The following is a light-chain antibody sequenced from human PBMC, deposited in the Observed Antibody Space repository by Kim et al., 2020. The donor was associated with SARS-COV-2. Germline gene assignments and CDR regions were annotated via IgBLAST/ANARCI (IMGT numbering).Light chain of an antibody. CDR3: QQYHYWPPYT. V-gene: IGKV3-15*01. J-gene: IGKJ2*01. Sequence: EVVMTQSPVTLSVSPGERATLSCRASQSISSNLAWYQQKPVRAPRLLIYGASTRATGVPARFSGSGSATEFTLTISSLQSEDFAVYYCQQYHYWPPYTFGQGTKLEI. CDR2: GAS. CDR1: QSISSN.